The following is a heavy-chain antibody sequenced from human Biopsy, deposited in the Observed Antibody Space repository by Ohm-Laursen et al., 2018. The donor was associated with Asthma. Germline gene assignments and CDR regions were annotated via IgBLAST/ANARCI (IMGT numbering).Heavy chain of an antibody. Sequence: SLRLSCSASGFVFSQSGMHWVRQAPGKGLEWVAVGGSYYDGGLKYYADSVNGRFTVSRDDSKNTLYLQMNSLRPDDTAVYYCARDVMEWYLPAFDFWGQGTLVTASS. V-gene: IGHV3-30*03. CDR3: ARDVMEWYLPAFDF. J-gene: IGHJ4*02. D-gene: IGHD3-3*01. CDR2: GGSYYDGGLK. CDR1: GFVFSQSG.